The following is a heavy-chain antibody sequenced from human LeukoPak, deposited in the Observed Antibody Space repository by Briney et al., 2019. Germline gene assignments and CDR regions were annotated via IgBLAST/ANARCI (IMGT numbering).Heavy chain of an antibody. D-gene: IGHD6-13*01. J-gene: IGHJ6*02. CDR3: ARRAIAAVNGMDV. CDR1: GYSFTSYW. CDR2: IYPGDSDT. Sequence: GESLKISCKGSGYSFTSYWIGWVRQMPGKGLEWMGIIYPGDSDTRYSPSFQGQVTISADKSISAAYLQWSSLKASDTAMYYCARRAIAAVNGMDVWGQGTTVTVSS. V-gene: IGHV5-51*01.